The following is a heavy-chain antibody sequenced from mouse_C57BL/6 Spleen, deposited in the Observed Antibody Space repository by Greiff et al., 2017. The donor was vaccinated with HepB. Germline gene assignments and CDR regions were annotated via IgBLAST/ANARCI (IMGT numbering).Heavy chain of an antibody. J-gene: IGHJ3*01. D-gene: IGHD2-1*01. Sequence: EVMLVESGGGLVQPGGSLKLSCAASGFTFSDYYMYWVRQTPEKRLEWVAYISNGGGSTYYPDTVKGRFTISRDNAKNTLYLQMSRLKSEDTAMYYCARHNGNYGRFAYWGQGTLVTVSA. V-gene: IGHV5-12*01. CDR1: GFTFSDYY. CDR2: ISNGGGST. CDR3: ARHNGNYGRFAY.